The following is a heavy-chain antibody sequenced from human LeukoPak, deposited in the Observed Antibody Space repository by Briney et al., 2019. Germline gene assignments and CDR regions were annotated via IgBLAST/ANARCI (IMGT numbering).Heavy chain of an antibody. CDR3: ARGPSYCSGGSCYHPD. V-gene: IGHV3-21*01. D-gene: IGHD2-15*01. Sequence: PGGSLRLSCAASGFTFSSYAMSWVRQAPGKGLEWVSSISSSSSYIYYADSVKGRFTISRDNAKNSLYLQMNSLRAEDTAVYYCARGPSYCSGGSCYHPDWGQGTLVTVSS. J-gene: IGHJ4*02. CDR1: GFTFSSYA. CDR2: ISSSSSYI.